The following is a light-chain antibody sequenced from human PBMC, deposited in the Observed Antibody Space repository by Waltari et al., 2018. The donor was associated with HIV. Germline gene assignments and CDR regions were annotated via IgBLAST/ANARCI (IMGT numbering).Light chain of an antibody. CDR1: QRIRSN. CDR3: QQYNNWPPYT. Sequence: EIVMTQSPATLSVSPGERATLSCRASQRIRSNFAWYQQEPGQAPRLLIYGASTRATGIPARFSGSGSGTECTLTISSLQSEDFAVYYCQQYNNWPPYTFGQGTKLEIK. CDR2: GAS. J-gene: IGKJ2*01. V-gene: IGKV3-15*01.